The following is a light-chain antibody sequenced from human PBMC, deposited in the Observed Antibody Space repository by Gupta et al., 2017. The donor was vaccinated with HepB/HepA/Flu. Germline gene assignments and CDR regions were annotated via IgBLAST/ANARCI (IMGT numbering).Light chain of an antibody. CDR2: GAS. CDR1: QSVYSS. J-gene: IGKJ4*01. CDR3: QQYNLRPLT. V-gene: IGKV3-15*01. Sequence: IVMTQSPASLSVSPGERVTLSCRASQSVYSSLAWYQQKPGQAPRLLIYGASTRATDIPARFSGSGSGTEFTLTISSLQSEDFAVYSCQQYNLRPLTFGGGTKVEIK.